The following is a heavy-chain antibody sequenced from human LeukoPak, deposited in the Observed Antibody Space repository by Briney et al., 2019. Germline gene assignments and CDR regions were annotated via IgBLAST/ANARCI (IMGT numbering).Heavy chain of an antibody. D-gene: IGHD6-19*01. CDR3: ARPGPGYSSGWYIPYYMDV. CDR2: INHSGGT. Sequence: SETLSLTCAVYGGSFSGYYWSWIRQPPGKGLEWIGEINHSGGTNYNPSLKSRVTISVDTSKNQFSLKLSSVTAADTAVYYCARPGPGYSSGWYIPYYMDVWGKGTTVTISS. J-gene: IGHJ6*03. CDR1: GGSFSGYY. V-gene: IGHV4-34*01.